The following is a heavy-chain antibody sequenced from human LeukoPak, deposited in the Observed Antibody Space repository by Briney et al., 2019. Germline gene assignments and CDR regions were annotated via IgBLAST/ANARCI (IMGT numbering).Heavy chain of an antibody. CDR1: GYTFTSYY. CDR2: INPSGGST. Sequence: PGASMKVSCKASGYTFTSYYMHWVRQAPGQGLEWMGIINPSGGSTSYAQKFQGRVTMTVDTSTETVYMELSSLTSDDTAVYYCATRALRFLEWSEFDYWGQGTLVTVSS. V-gene: IGHV1-46*01. CDR3: ATRALRFLEWSEFDY. J-gene: IGHJ4*02. D-gene: IGHD3-3*01.